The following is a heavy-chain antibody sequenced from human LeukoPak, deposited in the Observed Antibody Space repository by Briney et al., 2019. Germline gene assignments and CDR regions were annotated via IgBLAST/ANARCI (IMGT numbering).Heavy chain of an antibody. CDR3: ARGPAYQLPTYYFDY. J-gene: IGHJ4*02. V-gene: IGHV3-21*01. CDR1: GFTFSSYS. D-gene: IGHD2-2*01. CDR2: ISSSSSYI. Sequence: GSLRLSCAASGFTFSSYSMNWVRQAPGKGLEWVSSISSSSSYIYYADSVKGRFTISRDNAKNSLYLQMNSLRAEDTAVYYCARGPAYQLPTYYFDYWGQGTLVTVSS.